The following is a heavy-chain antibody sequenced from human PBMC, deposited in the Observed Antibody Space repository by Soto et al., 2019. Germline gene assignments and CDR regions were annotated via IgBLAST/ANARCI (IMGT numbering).Heavy chain of an antibody. CDR1: GGSISSGGYY. Sequence: SETLSLTCTVSGGSISSGGYYWSWIRQHPGKGLEWIGYIYYSGSTYYNPSLKSRVTISVDTSKNQFSLKLSSVTAADTAVYYCARINYDYIWGSYRHDKDAFDIWGQGTMVTVSS. D-gene: IGHD3-16*02. CDR2: IYYSGST. V-gene: IGHV4-31*03. CDR3: ARINYDYIWGSYRHDKDAFDI. J-gene: IGHJ3*02.